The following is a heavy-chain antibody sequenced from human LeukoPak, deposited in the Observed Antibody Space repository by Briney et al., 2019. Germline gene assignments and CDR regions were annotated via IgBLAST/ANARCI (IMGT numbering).Heavy chain of an antibody. CDR2: ISAYNGNT. V-gene: IGHV1-18*01. J-gene: IGHJ3*02. CDR1: GYTFTSYG. D-gene: IGHD6-13*01. CDR3: ARAKVDSSSWYDGAFDI. Sequence: ASVKVSCKASGYTFTSYGISWVRQAPGQGPEWMGWISAYNGNTNSAQKFQGRVTMTTDTSTSTAYMELRSLRSDDTAVYYCARAKVDSSSWYDGAFDIWGQGTMVTVSS.